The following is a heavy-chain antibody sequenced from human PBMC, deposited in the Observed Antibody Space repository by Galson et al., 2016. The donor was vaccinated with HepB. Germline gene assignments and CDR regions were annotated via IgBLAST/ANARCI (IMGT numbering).Heavy chain of an antibody. Sequence: LRLSCAASGITLSRFPMNWVRQAPGKGLEWVSLIATSGSTYYADSVKGRFSIARDISKNTLCLQMNSLTGEDTAVYYFGRDKDSSGFDSEWVSWGQGPLVIV. J-gene: IGHJ5*02. V-gene: IGHV3-23*01. CDR3: GRDKDSSGFDSEWVS. CDR1: GITLSRFP. D-gene: IGHD3-22*01. CDR2: IATSGST.